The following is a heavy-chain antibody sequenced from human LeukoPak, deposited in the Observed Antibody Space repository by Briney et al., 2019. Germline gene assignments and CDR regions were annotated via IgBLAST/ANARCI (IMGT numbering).Heavy chain of an antibody. Sequence: GGSLRLSCAASGSTVSSNYMSWVRQAPGEGLEWVSVIYSGGSTYYADSVKGRFTISRDNSKNTLYLQMNSLRAEDTAVYYCARTPPQEGYCSGGSCYGFDYWGQGTLVTVSS. CDR2: IYSGGST. V-gene: IGHV3-53*01. CDR3: ARTPPQEGYCSGGSCYGFDY. D-gene: IGHD2-15*01. J-gene: IGHJ4*02. CDR1: GSTVSSNY.